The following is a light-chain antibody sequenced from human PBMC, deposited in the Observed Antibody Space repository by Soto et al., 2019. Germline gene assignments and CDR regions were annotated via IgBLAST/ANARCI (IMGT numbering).Light chain of an antibody. J-gene: IGLJ1*01. V-gene: IGLV2-14*01. CDR3: SLYTSSRTHNYV. Sequence: QSVLTQPASVSGSPGQSITISCTGTSSDIGGYNYVSWYQQHPGKAPKLMIYDVSNRPSGVSNRFSGSKSGNTASLTISGLQAEYEADYYCSLYTSSRTHNYVFGTGTKVTVL. CDR1: SSDIGGYNY. CDR2: DVS.